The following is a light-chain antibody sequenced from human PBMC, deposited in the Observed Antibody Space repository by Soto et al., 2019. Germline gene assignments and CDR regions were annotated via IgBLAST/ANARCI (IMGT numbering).Light chain of an antibody. J-gene: IGLJ3*02. CDR1: MRDVGAYNL. V-gene: IGLV2-14*01. CDR3: SAYTAESTLV. CDR2: EVR. Sequence: QSALTQPASVSGSAGQSITISCAGTMRDVGAYNLVSWYQQHPGTAPKLIIYEVRNRPSGISSRFSGSRSGNTASLTISGLQPEDEGDYYCSAYTAESTLVFGGGTKLTVL.